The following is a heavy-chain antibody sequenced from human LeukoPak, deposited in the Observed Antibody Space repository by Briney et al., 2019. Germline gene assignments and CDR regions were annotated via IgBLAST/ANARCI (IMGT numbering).Heavy chain of an antibody. CDR2: IYYSGST. V-gene: IGHV4-38-2*01. CDR3: ARRSMTTVSSDYYYYMDV. Sequence: SETLSLTCAVSGYSISSGYYWGWIRQPPGKGLEWIGYIYYSGSTNYNPSLKSRVTISVDTSKNQFSLKLSSVTAADTAVYYCARRSMTTVSSDYYYYMDVWGKGTTVTVSS. D-gene: IGHD4-11*01. CDR1: GYSISSGYY. J-gene: IGHJ6*03.